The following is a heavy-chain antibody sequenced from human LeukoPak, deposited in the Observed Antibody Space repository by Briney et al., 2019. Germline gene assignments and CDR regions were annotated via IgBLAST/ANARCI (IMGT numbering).Heavy chain of an antibody. V-gene: IGHV1-18*01. CDR3: ARNGRVRRVVKDLFEY. CDR1: GYTFTDYD. D-gene: IGHD3-10*01. CDR2: VSPYNGNT. J-gene: IGHJ4*02. Sequence: ASVRVSCKTSGYTFTDYDITWVRQAPGQGLEWMGRVSPYNGNTYFSQRFQDRVIITKDTSTGTAYMDLRDLRTDDTAMYYCARNGRVRRVVKDLFEYWGQGTLVAVSS.